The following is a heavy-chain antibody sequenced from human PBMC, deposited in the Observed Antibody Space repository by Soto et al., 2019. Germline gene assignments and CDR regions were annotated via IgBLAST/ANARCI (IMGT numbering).Heavy chain of an antibody. D-gene: IGHD3-22*01. CDR2: ISYSGST. CDR1: GDSMNDGDYF. CDR3: ARDRAHFYESSGRLDL. V-gene: IGHV4-30-4*02. J-gene: IGHJ4*02. Sequence: PSETLSLTCSVSGDSMNDGDYFRTWIRQTPGKGLQWIGYISYSGSTFYNPSLKTRLAMSVDTSKNQFPVRLRSVTAADTAVYYCARDRAHFYESSGRLDLWGQGMLVTVSS.